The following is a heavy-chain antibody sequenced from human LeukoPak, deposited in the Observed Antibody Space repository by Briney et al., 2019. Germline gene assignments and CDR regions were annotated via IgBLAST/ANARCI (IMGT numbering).Heavy chain of an antibody. CDR1: GFTFSNAW. J-gene: IGHJ6*02. D-gene: IGHD1-14*01. Sequence: GGSLRLSCAASGFTFSNAWMSWVRQAPGKGPEWVGRIKSKTDGGTTDYAAPVTGTLTISREDSNNTLYLQMNSQKTEDTAVSYCTTGTGRSPLRPLGMDVWGQGTTVTVSS. CDR3: TTGTGRSPLRPLGMDV. CDR2: IKSKTDGGTT. V-gene: IGHV3-15*01.